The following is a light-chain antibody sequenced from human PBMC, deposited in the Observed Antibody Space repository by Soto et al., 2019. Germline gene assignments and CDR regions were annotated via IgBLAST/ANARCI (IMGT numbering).Light chain of an antibody. J-gene: IGLJ2*01. CDR2: EGS. CDR3: CSYAGSSTFVV. Sequence: QSVLTQPASVSGSPEQSITISCTGTSSDVGSYNLVSWYQQHPGKAPKLMIYEGSERPSGVSNRFSGSKSGNTASLTISGLQAEDEADYYCCSYAGSSTFVVFGGGTKLTVL. CDR1: SSDVGSYNL. V-gene: IGLV2-23*03.